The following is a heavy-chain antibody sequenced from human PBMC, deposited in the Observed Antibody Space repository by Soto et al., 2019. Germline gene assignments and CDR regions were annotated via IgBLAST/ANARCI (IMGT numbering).Heavy chain of an antibody. V-gene: IGHV3-48*02. CDR3: ARPEYSSSSYGMDV. J-gene: IGHJ6*02. CDR1: GFTFSSYS. D-gene: IGHD6-6*01. CDR2: ISSSSSTI. Sequence: GGSLRLFCAASGFTFSSYSMNWLRQAPGKGLKWVSYISSSSSTIYYADSVKGRFTISRDNAKNSLYLQMNSLRDEDTAVYYCARPEYSSSSYGMDVWGQGTTVTVSS.